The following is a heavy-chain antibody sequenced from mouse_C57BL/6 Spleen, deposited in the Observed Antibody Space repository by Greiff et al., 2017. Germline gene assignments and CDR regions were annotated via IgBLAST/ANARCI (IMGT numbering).Heavy chain of an antibody. D-gene: IGHD1-1*01. J-gene: IGHJ2*01. Sequence: VQLQQSGTVLARPGASVKMSCKTSGYTFTSYWKHWVKQRPGQGLEWIGAIYPGNSDTSYNQKFKGKAKLTAVTSASTAYMELSSLTNEDSAVFYCTRADYYGSSYYFDYWGQGTTLTVSS. CDR1: GYTFTSYW. CDR3: TRADYYGSSYYFDY. CDR2: IYPGNSDT. V-gene: IGHV1-5*01.